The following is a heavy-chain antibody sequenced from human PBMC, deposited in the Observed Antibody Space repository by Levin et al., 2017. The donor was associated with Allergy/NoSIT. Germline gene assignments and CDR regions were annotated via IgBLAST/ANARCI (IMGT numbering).Heavy chain of an antibody. CDR1: GFTFSSHW. Sequence: QRGESLKISCAASGFTFSSHWMHWVRQAPGKGLVWVSRIKYDGSSTTYADSVKGRFTISRDNAKNTVHLQMNSLRAEDTAIYYCARYCTGGGCLDYWGQGTLVTVSS. CDR2: IKYDGSST. CDR3: ARYCTGGGCLDY. V-gene: IGHV3-74*01. J-gene: IGHJ4*02. D-gene: IGHD2-8*02.